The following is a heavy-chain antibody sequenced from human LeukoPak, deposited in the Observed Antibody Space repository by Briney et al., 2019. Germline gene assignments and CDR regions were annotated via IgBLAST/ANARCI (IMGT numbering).Heavy chain of an antibody. CDR2: IRYDGSNK. CDR1: GFTVRNNY. J-gene: IGHJ4*02. D-gene: IGHD6-19*01. CDR3: AKGTGGSSGWPMDY. Sequence: GGSLRLSCAASGFTVRNNYMNWVRQAPGKGLEWVAFIRYDGSNKYYADSVKGRFTISRDNSKNTLYLQMNSLRAEDTAVYYCAKGTGGSSGWPMDYWGQGTLVTVSS. V-gene: IGHV3-30*02.